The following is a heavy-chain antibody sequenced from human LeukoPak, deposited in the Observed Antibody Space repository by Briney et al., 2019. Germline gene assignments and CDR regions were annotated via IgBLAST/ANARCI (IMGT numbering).Heavy chain of an antibody. CDR2: IGTAGDT. CDR1: GFTFSSYD. Sequence: GGSLRLSCAASGFTFSSYDMHWVRQATGKGLEWVSDIGTAGDTYYPGSVKGRFTISRENAKNSLYLQMNSLRAGDTAVYYCARARSGFGELLDDAFDIWGQGTMVTVSS. V-gene: IGHV3-13*01. D-gene: IGHD3-10*01. J-gene: IGHJ3*02. CDR3: ARARSGFGELLDDAFDI.